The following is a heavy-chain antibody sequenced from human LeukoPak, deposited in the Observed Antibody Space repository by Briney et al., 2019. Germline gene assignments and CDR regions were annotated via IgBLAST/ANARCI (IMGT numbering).Heavy chain of an antibody. J-gene: IGHJ4*02. CDR1: GFTFSSYG. CDR3: ARLKYDYIWGSYRYFDY. CDR2: ISGSGGST. V-gene: IGHV3-23*01. Sequence: PGGSLRLSCAASGFTFSSYGMSWVRQAPGKGLEWVSAISGSGGSTYYADSVKGRFTISRDNAKNTLYLQMNSLRAEDTAVYYCARLKYDYIWGSYRYFDYWGQGTLVTVSS. D-gene: IGHD3-16*02.